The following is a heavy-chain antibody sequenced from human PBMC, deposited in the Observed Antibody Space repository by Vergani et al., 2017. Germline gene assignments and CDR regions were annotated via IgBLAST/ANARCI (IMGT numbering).Heavy chain of an antibody. Sequence: QVQLVQSGPEVKKPGASVRVSCKASGYTFSGYYMHWVRQAPGQGLEWMGWINPNSGGTNYAQKFQGRVTMTRDTSISTAYMELSRLRSDDTAVYYCARATRGSGPYGMDVWGQGTTVTVSS. D-gene: IGHD3-10*01. J-gene: IGHJ6*02. CDR1: GYTFSGYY. CDR2: INPNSGGT. V-gene: IGHV1-2*02. CDR3: ARATRGSGPYGMDV.